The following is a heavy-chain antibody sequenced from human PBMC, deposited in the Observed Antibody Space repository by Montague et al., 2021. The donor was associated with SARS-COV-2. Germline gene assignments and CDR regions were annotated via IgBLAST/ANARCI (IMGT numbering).Heavy chain of an antibody. J-gene: IGHJ4*02. D-gene: IGHD1-26*01. Sequence: PALVKPTQTLTLTCTFSGFSLSTSGMCVSWIRQPPGKALEWLALIDWDDDKYYSTSLKTRHTISKDTSKNQVVLTMTNMDPVDTATYYCARIAVDIGGATQGGFDYWGQGTLVTVSS. V-gene: IGHV2-70*01. CDR1: GFSLSTSGMC. CDR3: ARIAVDIGGATQGGFDY. CDR2: IDWDDDK.